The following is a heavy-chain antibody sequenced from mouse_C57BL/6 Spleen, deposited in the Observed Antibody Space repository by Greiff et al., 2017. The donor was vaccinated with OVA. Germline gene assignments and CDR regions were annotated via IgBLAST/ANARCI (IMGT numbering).Heavy chain of an antibody. CDR1: GYTFTSYW. V-gene: IGHV1-69*01. CDR3: ARLRRGYYFDY. Sequence: VQLQQPGAELVMPGASVKLSCKASGYTFTSYWMHWVKQRPGQGLEWIGEIDPSDSYTNYNQKFKGKSTLTVDKSSSTAYMQLSSLTSEDSAVYYCARLRRGYYFDYWGQGTTLTVSS. D-gene: IGHD2-12*01. J-gene: IGHJ2*01. CDR2: IDPSDSYT.